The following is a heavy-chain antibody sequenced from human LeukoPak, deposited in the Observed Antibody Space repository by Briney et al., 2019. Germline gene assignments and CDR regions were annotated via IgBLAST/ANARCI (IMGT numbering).Heavy chain of an antibody. V-gene: IGHV3-9*01. CDR1: GFTFDDYA. D-gene: IGHD4-17*01. Sequence: PGRSLRLSCAASGFTFDDYAMHWVRQAPGKGLEWVSGISWNSGSIGYADSVKGRFTISRDNAKNFLYLQMNSLRAEDTALYYCAKATVTTRYYYGMDVWGQGTTVTVSS. CDR3: AKATVTTRYYYGMDV. J-gene: IGHJ6*02. CDR2: ISWNSGSI.